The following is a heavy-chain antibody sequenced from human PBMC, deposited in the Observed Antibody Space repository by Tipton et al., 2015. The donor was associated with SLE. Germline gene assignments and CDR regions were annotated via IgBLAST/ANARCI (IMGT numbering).Heavy chain of an antibody. CDR3: ARSPNKDCTGGVCFHGLDV. J-gene: IGHJ6*02. V-gene: IGHV4-34*01. CDR1: GASVTTFS. Sequence: TLSLTCSVSGASVTTFSWSWIRQPPGKGLEWIGEINHSGSTNYNPSLKSRVTISLDTSKNLFSLKLSSVTAADTAVFYCARSPNKDCTGGVCFHGLDVWGQGTTVTVSS. D-gene: IGHD2-8*02. CDR2: INHSGST.